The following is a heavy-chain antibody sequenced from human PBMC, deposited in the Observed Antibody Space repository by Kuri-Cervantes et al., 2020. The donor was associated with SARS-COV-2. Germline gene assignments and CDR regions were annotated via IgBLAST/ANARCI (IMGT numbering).Heavy chain of an antibody. V-gene: IGHV1-69*05. CDR3: VRFRYYDSSRDALDI. J-gene: IGHJ3*02. Sequence: SVKVSCKASGDSFSSYSFNWVRQAPGQGLEWMGGIIPMFGTADYAQKFQGRVTMTRDTSISTANMELSRLRSDDTAVYYCVRFRYYDSSRDALDIWGQGTMVTVSS. D-gene: IGHD3-22*01. CDR1: GDSFSSYS. CDR2: IIPMFGTA.